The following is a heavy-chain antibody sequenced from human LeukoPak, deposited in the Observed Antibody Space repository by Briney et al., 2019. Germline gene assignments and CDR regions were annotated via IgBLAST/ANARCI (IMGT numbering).Heavy chain of an antibody. J-gene: IGHJ4*02. CDR3: ARGSILYNNGDY. Sequence: SVKVSCKASGRTFSSYAISWVRQAPGQGLEWMGRIIPIFGTANYAQKFQGRVTITTDESTSTAYMELSSLRSEDTAVYYCARGSILYNNGDYWGQGTLVTVSS. CDR1: GRTFSSYA. V-gene: IGHV1-69*05. CDR2: IIPIFGTA. D-gene: IGHD2-15*01.